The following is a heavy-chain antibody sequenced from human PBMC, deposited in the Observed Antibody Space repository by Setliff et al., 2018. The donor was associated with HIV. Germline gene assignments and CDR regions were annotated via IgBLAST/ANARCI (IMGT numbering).Heavy chain of an antibody. CDR3: ARDKALYYYDGSGSPLFDI. CDR2: ISTYNGNT. Sequence: ASVKVSCKASGYTFTNYAIHWVRQAPGQGPEWMGWISTYNGNTSNTQNLQGRVTMTTDTSTNTAYMELRSLTSDDTAVYYCARDKALYYYDGSGSPLFDIWGQGTMVTVSS. V-gene: IGHV1-18*01. D-gene: IGHD3-22*01. J-gene: IGHJ3*02. CDR1: GYTFTNYA.